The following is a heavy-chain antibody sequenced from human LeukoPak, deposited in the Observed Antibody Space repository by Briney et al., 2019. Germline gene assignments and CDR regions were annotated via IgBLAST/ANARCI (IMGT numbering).Heavy chain of an antibody. CDR3: ARVNNMIVGPDY. Sequence: SETLSLTCTVSGGSISSYYWSWIRQYPGKGLEWIGYMYYSGTTYHNPSLKSRATIAADRSKNQFSLQLTSVTAADTAIYYCARVNNMIVGPDYWGQGTLVTVSS. D-gene: IGHD3-22*01. CDR1: GGSISSYY. CDR2: MYYSGTT. V-gene: IGHV4-59*06. J-gene: IGHJ4*02.